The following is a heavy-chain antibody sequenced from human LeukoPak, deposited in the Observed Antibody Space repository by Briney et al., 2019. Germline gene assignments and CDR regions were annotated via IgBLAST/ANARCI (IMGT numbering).Heavy chain of an antibody. J-gene: IGHJ4*02. Sequence: PGGSLRLSCAASGFSFSTSGMHWVRQAPGKGLEWVAFIRYDDSDKYYADSVRGRFTISRDNSKNTLYLQMHSLRPGDTAVYYCGPLIGGYWGQGARVTVSS. CDR1: GFSFSTSG. V-gene: IGHV3-30*02. D-gene: IGHD2-21*01. CDR3: GPLIGGY. CDR2: IRYDDSDK.